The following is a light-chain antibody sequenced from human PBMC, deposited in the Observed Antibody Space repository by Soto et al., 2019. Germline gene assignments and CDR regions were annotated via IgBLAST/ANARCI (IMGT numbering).Light chain of an antibody. V-gene: IGKV1D-13*01. CDR3: QQFNNYPLA. CDR2: DAS. J-gene: IGKJ5*01. Sequence: AIQLTQSPSSLSASVGDRVTITCRASQGVSSSLAWYQQKPGTAPKLLIYDASDLETGVPSRFSGSGSGTAFTLTSSSLQPEDVATYYCQQFNNYPLAFGQGTRLEIK. CDR1: QGVSSS.